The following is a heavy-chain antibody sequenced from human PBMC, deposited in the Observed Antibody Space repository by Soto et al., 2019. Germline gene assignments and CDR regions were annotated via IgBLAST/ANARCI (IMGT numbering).Heavy chain of an antibody. J-gene: IGHJ4*02. CDR2: VIPNSGTA. D-gene: IGHD3-16*01. V-gene: IGHV1-69*01. CDR1: GGNFRNFV. Sequence: QVQLEQSGAEVKKPGSSVKVSCKVSGGNFRNFVISWVRQAPGQGLEWMGGVIPNSGTANYAQRFQGRVTITADGSTHTAYMKLNNLTSEDTAFYFCARDLGGEATIRFWGQRTLVTVSS. CDR3: ARDLGGEATIRF.